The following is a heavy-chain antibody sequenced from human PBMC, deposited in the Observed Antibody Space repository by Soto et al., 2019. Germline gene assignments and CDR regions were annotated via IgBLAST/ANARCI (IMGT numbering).Heavy chain of an antibody. CDR3: ASVAVAGYFDY. V-gene: IGHV1-18*01. Sequence: ASVKLSCKASGYTFTSYGISWVRQAPGQGLEWMGWISAYNGNTNYAQKLQGRVTMTTDTSTSTAYMELRSLRSDDTAVYYCASVAVAGYFDYWGQGTLVTVSS. J-gene: IGHJ4*02. CDR2: ISAYNGNT. CDR1: GYTFTSYG. D-gene: IGHD6-19*01.